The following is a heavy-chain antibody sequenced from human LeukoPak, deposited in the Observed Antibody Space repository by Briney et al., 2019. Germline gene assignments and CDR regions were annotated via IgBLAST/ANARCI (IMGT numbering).Heavy chain of an antibody. CDR1: GGSISSYY. V-gene: IGHV4-59*01. Sequence: SETLSLTCTVSGGSISSYYWSGIRQPPGKGLEWIGYIYYSGSTNYNPSLKSRVTISVDTSKNQFSLKLSSVTAADTAVYYCARDSPSGSYDYWGQGTLVTVSS. D-gene: IGHD1-26*01. CDR2: IYYSGST. J-gene: IGHJ4*02. CDR3: ARDSPSGSYDY.